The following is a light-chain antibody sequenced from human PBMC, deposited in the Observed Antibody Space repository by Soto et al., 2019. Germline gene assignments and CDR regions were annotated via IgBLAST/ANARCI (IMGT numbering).Light chain of an antibody. CDR3: SSSTTSGTRV. Sequence: QSALTQPSSVSGSPGQSITISCTGTSSDVAGSNHVSWYQQHQGRVPKLLIYAVTNRPSGVSDRFSGSQSDNTAPLTISGLQAEDDADYYCSSSTTSGTRVFGTGTKLTVL. CDR1: SSDVAGSNH. J-gene: IGLJ1*01. V-gene: IGLV2-14*01. CDR2: AVT.